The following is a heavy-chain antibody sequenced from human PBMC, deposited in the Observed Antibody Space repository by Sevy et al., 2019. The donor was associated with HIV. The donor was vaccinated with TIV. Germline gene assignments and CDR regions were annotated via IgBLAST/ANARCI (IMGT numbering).Heavy chain of an antibody. CDR1: GFTFSNAW. Sequence: GGSLRLTCAASGFTFSNAWMNWVRQAPGKGLEWVGQIKSKTDGGTTDYAAPVKGRFTISRDDSKTTLYLQMNSLKTEDTAVYYCTTVGPYSSVEGWRQGTLVTVSS. D-gene: IGHD6-19*01. J-gene: IGHJ4*02. V-gene: IGHV3-15*01. CDR2: IKSKTDGGTT. CDR3: TTVGPYSSVEG.